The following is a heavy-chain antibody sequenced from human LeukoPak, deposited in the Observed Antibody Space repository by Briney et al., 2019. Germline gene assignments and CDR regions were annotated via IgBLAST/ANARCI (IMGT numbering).Heavy chain of an antibody. J-gene: IGHJ4*02. CDR3: AKGTDLVAAGKPYYFDY. CDR2: ISGSGGST. D-gene: IGHD6-13*01. Sequence: GGSLRLSCAASGFTFSSYAMSWVRQAPGKGLEWVSAISGSGGSTYYADSVKGRFTISRDNSKNTLYLQMNSLRAEDTAVYYCAKGTDLVAAGKPYYFDYWGQGTLVTVSS. V-gene: IGHV3-23*01. CDR1: GFTFSSYA.